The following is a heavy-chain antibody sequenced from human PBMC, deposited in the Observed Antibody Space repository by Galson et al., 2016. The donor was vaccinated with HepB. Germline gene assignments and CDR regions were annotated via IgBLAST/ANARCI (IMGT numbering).Heavy chain of an antibody. CDR3: ARHVGIQLWAPDGGFDP. J-gene: IGHJ5*02. CDR2: ISSSSSYI. V-gene: IGHV3-21*01. Sequence: SLRLSCAASGFTFSSYGMNWVRQAPGKGLEWVSFISSSSSYIHYADSVKGRFTISRDNAKNSMYLQMNSLRAADTAVYYCARHVGIQLWAPDGGFDPWGQGTLVTVSS. CDR1: GFTFSSYG. D-gene: IGHD5-18*01.